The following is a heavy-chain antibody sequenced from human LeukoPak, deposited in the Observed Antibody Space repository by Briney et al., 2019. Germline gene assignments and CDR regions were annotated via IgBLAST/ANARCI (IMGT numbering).Heavy chain of an antibody. CDR1: GYTFTNYDYG. CDR2: IGATNGNT. CDR3: ARVYGYNIGIYYFDY. J-gene: IGHJ4*02. Sequence: ASVKVSCKASGYTFTNYDYGISWVRQAPGQGLEWVGWIGATNGNTKYVQEFQGRVSMTTDTSTNTAYMELRSLRSDDTAVYFCARVYGYNIGIYYFDYWGQGTLVTVSS. D-gene: IGHD2/OR15-2a*01. V-gene: IGHV1-18*01.